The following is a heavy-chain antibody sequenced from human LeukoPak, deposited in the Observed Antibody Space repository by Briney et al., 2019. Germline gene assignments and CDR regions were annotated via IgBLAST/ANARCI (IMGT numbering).Heavy chain of an antibody. V-gene: IGHV3-20*04. CDR3: ARDKGARYFDWLDGDYFDY. CDR2: INWNGGST. D-gene: IGHD3-9*01. CDR1: GFTFDDHD. Sequence: GGSLRLSCVASGFTFDDHDMSWVRQAPGKGLEWVSGINWNGGSTGYADSVKGRFTISRDNAKNSLYLQMNSLRAEDTALYYCARDKGARYFDWLDGDYFDYWGQGTLVTVSS. J-gene: IGHJ4*02.